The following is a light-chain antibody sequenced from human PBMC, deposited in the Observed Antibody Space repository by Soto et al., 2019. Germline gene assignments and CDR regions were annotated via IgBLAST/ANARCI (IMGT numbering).Light chain of an antibody. V-gene: IGKV3-11*01. CDR1: QSVSNY. CDR3: QQRSNRPPT. CDR2: DTS. J-gene: IGKJ5*01. Sequence: EIVLTQSPATLSLSPGERATLSCRVSQSVSNYLAWYQQKPGQAPRLLIYDTSNRATGIPARFSGSGSGTDFTFTISSLEPEDFAVYYCQQRSNRPPTFGQGTRLEIK.